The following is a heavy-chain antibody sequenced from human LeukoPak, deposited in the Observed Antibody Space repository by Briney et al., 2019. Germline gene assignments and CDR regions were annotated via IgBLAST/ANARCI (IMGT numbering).Heavy chain of an antibody. CDR3: ARDSSPLVVVAATDY. J-gene: IGHJ4*02. D-gene: IGHD2-15*01. CDR1: GFTFSTYG. V-gene: IGHV3-30*02. CDR2: IRNDGNNK. Sequence: GGSLRLSCAASGFTFSTYGMHWVRQAPGEGLEWVAFIRNDGNNKNYADSVKGRFTVSRDNSKNTLFLQMNSLRAEDTAVYYCARDSSPLVVVAATDYWGQGTLVTVSS.